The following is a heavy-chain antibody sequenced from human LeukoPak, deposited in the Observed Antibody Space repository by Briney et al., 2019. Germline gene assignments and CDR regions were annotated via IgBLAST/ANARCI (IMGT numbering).Heavy chain of an antibody. CDR3: ATTYDSSGYYYNYYMDV. V-gene: IGHV3-66*01. D-gene: IGHD3-22*01. CDR2: IYSGGST. Sequence: PGGSLRLSCAASGFTFSSNYMSWVRQAPGKGLEGVSVIYSGGSTYYADSVKGRFTISRDNSKNTLYLQMNSLRAEDTAVYYCATTYDSSGYYYNYYMDVWGKGTTVTISS. J-gene: IGHJ6*03. CDR1: GFTFSSNY.